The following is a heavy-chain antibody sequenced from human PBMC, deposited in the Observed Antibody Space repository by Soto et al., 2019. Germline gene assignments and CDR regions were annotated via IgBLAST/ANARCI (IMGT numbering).Heavy chain of an antibody. J-gene: IGHJ5*01. V-gene: IGHV3-23*01. CDR1: GFTFSRHA. CDR3: ARKPNCFDS. Sequence: EVQLLESGGGLVQPGGSLRLSCAASGFTFSRHAMTWVRQAPGKGLEWVSSISENSGGTYYADSAKGRFTISIVNSKNMLYLQMNSLRAEDTALYYCARKPNCFDSWGQGTLVVVSS. CDR2: ISENSGGT.